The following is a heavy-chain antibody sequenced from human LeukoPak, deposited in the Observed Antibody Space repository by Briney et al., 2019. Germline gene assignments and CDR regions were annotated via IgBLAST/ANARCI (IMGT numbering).Heavy chain of an antibody. J-gene: IGHJ5*02. V-gene: IGHV3-23*01. CDR3: AKAYDTTGPPYNWFDP. D-gene: IGHD3-22*01. CDR2: ISGGADRT. CDR1: GFTFNSYV. Sequence: GGSLRLSCVASGFTFNSYVMTWVRLAPGKGLEWVSTISGGADRTYYPDSAKGRFTISKDNSKNTLYLQMNSLRAEDTAIYYCAKAYDTTGPPYNWFDPWGQGTLVTVSS.